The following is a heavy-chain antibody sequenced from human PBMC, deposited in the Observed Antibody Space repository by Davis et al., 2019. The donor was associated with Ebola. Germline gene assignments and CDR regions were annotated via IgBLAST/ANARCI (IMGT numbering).Heavy chain of an antibody. J-gene: IGHJ4*02. CDR3: ARSVLWFGHSDY. Sequence: PGGSLRLSCAASGFTFSSYGMHWVRQAPGKGLEWVAVISYDGSNKYYADSVKGRFTISRDNSKNTLYLQMNSLRAEDTAVYYCARSVLWFGHSDYWGQGTLVTVSS. CDR1: GFTFSSYG. CDR2: ISYDGSNK. V-gene: IGHV3-30*03. D-gene: IGHD3-10*01.